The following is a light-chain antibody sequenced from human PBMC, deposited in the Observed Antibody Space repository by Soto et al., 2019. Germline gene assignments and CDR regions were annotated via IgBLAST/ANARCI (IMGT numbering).Light chain of an antibody. CDR2: AAS. CDR1: QSISSD. V-gene: IGKV1-39*01. CDR3: QQSHSTPRT. Sequence: DIPMTQSPSSLSASVGDRVTITCRASQSISSDLNWYQQKPGKAPKLLIYAASTLKSGVPSRISGSGSGTDFTLTISSLQPEDFATYYCQQSHSTPRTFGQGTKVEIK. J-gene: IGKJ1*01.